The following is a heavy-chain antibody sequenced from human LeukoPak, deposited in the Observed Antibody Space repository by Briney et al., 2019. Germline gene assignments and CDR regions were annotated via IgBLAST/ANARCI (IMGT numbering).Heavy chain of an antibody. Sequence: SVKVSCKASGGTFSSYAISWVRQAPGQGLEWMGGIIPIFGTANYEQKFQGRITITTDESTSTAYMELSSLRSEDTAVYYCARGAGRFGFGDAFDIWGQGTMVTVSS. CDR3: ARGAGRFGFGDAFDI. J-gene: IGHJ3*02. D-gene: IGHD3-10*01. V-gene: IGHV1-69*05. CDR2: IIPIFGTA. CDR1: GGTFSSYA.